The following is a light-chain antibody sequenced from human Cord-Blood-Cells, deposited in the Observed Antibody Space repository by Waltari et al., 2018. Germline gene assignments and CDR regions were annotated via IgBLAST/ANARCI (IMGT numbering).Light chain of an antibody. CDR3: SSYTSSSTLV. CDR1: SSDVGGYNY. CDR2: DVS. V-gene: IGLV2-14*01. Sequence: QSALTQPASVSGSPGQSLTISCPGTSSDVGGYNYVSWYQQHPGKAPKLMIYDVSNRPSGVSNLFSGSKSGNTASLTISGLQGEDEADYYCSSYTSSSTLVFGGGTKLTVL. J-gene: IGLJ2*01.